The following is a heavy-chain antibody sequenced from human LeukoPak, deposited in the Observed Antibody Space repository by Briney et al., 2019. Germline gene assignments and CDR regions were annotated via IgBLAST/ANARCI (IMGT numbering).Heavy chain of an antibody. CDR3: AREVFPAGSGSYHIDY. D-gene: IGHD1-26*01. Sequence: GGSLRLSCAASGFTVSSNYMSWVRQAPGEGLEWLSVIYSGGNTYYADSVKGRFTISRDNSKNMLYLQMNSLRAEDTAVYYCAREVFPAGSGSYHIDYWGQGTLVTVSS. V-gene: IGHV3-53*01. CDR1: GFTVSSNY. CDR2: IYSGGNT. J-gene: IGHJ4*02.